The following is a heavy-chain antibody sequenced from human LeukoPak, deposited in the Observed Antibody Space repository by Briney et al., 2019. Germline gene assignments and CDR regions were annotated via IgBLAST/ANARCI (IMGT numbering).Heavy chain of an antibody. J-gene: IGHJ4*02. V-gene: IGHV3-48*01. CDR3: ARDGMATINS. D-gene: IGHD5-12*01. CDR1: GFTFSSYS. Sequence: GGSLRLSCAASGFTFSSYSMNWVRQAPEKGLEWGSYISGSSSTIYYADSVKGRFTISRDNGKNTLYLQMNSLRAEDTAVYYCARDGMATINSWGQGTVVTVSS. CDR2: ISGSSSTI.